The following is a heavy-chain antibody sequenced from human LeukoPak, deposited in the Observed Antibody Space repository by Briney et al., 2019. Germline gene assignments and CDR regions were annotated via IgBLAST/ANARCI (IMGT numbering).Heavy chain of an antibody. CDR1: GFTFSSYW. CDR2: IKQDGSKK. CDR3: ARDRAGREYYDFWSGQTGYFDY. D-gene: IGHD3-3*01. Sequence: GGSLRLSCAASGFTFSSYWMSWVRQAPGKGLEWVANIKQDGSKKYYVDSVKGRFTISRDNAKNSLYLQMNSLRAEDTAVYYCARDRAGREYYDFWSGQTGYFDYWGQGTLVTVSS. V-gene: IGHV3-7*01. J-gene: IGHJ4*02.